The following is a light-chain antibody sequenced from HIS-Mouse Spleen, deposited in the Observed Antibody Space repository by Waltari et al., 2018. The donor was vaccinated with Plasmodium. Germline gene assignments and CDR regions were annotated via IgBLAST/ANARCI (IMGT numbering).Light chain of an antibody. CDR1: SSDVGGYNY. CDR2: EVS. V-gene: IGLV2-8*01. J-gene: IGLJ2*01. Sequence: QSALTQPPSASGSPGRSVTISCTRTSSDVGGYNYVSWYQQHPGKAPKLMIYEVSKRPSGVPDRFSGSKSGNTASLTVSGLQAEDEADYYCSSYAGSNNLVFGGGTKLTVL. CDR3: SSYAGSNNLV.